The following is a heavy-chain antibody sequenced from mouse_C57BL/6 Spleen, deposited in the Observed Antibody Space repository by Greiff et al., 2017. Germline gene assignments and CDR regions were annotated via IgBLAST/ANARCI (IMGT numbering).Heavy chain of an antibody. CDR1: GYSITSGYY. V-gene: IGHV3-6*01. CDR3: ARGPRDFDV. CDR2: ISYDGSN. J-gene: IGHJ1*03. Sequence: EVKLEESGPGLVKPSQSLSLTCSVTGYSITSGYYWNWIRQFPGNKLEWMGYISYDGSNNYNPSLKNRISITRDTSKNQFFLKLNSVTTEDTATYYCARGPRDFDVWGTGTTVTVSS.